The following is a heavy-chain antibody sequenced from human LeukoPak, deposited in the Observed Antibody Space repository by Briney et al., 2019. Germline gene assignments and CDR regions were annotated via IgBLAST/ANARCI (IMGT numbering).Heavy chain of an antibody. Sequence: GSLRLSCAASEFAFSTYNMNWVRQAPGKGLEWVSYISTGSSTTYYADSVKGRFTISRDNVENSLYLQMNSLRDEDTAVYYCARVAAGYSVNYFDYWGQGTLVTVSS. CDR2: ISTGSSTT. D-gene: IGHD4-23*01. J-gene: IGHJ4*02. CDR3: ARVAAGYSVNYFDY. V-gene: IGHV3-48*02. CDR1: EFAFSTYN.